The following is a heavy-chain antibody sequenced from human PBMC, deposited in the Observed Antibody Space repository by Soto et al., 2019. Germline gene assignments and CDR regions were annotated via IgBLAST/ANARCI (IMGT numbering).Heavy chain of an antibody. Sequence: SETLSLTCTVSGGSISSSSYYWGWIRQPPGKGLEWIGSIYYSGSTYYNPSLKSRVTISVDTSKNQFSLKLSSVTAADTAVYYCARRGYSSSWLGFFWFDPWGQGTLVTVSS. D-gene: IGHD6-13*01. CDR3: ARRGYSSSWLGFFWFDP. CDR2: IYYSGST. J-gene: IGHJ5*02. V-gene: IGHV4-39*01. CDR1: GGSISSSSYY.